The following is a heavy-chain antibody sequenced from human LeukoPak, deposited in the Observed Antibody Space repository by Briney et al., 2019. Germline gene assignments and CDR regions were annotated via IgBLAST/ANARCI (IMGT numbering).Heavy chain of an antibody. CDR1: GGSFSDYY. CDR2: IGNSGSPI. V-gene: IGHV3-11*01. CDR3: VRGPSDSSLPGY. D-gene: IGHD3-22*01. J-gene: IGHJ4*02. Sequence: LSLTCAVYGGSFSDYYMSWIRQAPGKGVEWVSYIGNSGSPIYYTDSVKGRFTISRDNAKNSLYLQMNSLRAEDTAVYYCVRGPSDSSLPGYWGQGTLVAVSS.